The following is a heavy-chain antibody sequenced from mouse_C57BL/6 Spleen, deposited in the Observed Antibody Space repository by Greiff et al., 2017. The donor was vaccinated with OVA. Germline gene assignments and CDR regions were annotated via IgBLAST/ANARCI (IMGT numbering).Heavy chain of an antibody. CDR1: GYTFTSYW. CDR2: IHPNSGST. D-gene: IGHD2-4*01. V-gene: IGHV1-64*01. CDR3: AREDYDHFDY. J-gene: IGHJ2*01. Sequence: QVQLKQPGAELVKPGASVKLSCKASGYTFTSYWMHWVKQRPGQGLEWIGMIHPNSGSTNYNEKFKSKATLTVDKSSSTAYMQLSSLTSEDSAVYYCAREDYDHFDYWGQGTTLTVSS.